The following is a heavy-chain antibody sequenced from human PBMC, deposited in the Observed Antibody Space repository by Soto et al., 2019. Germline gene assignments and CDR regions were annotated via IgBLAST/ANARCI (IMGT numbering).Heavy chain of an antibody. V-gene: IGHV3-30-3*01. J-gene: IGHJ4*02. CDR3: ARAQQFRSAKDY. CDR2: ISYDGSNK. CDR1: GFTFSSYA. D-gene: IGHD6-13*01. Sequence: VGSLRLSCAASGFTFSSYAMHWVRQAPGKGLEWVAVISYDGSNKYYADSVKGRFTISRDNSKNTLYLQMNSLRAEDTAVYYCARAQQFRSAKDYWGQGTLVTVSS.